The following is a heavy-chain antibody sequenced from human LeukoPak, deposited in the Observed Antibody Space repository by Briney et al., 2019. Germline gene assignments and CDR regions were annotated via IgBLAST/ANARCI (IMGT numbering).Heavy chain of an antibody. CDR1: GYTFTGYY. J-gene: IGHJ5*02. V-gene: IGHV1-2*02. CDR2: INPNSGGT. CDR3: ARDIHYDILTGYALYNWFDP. D-gene: IGHD3-9*01. Sequence: GASVKVSCKASGYTFTGYYMHWVRQAPGQGLEWMGWINPNSGGTNYAQKFQGRVTMTRDTSISTAYMELSRLRSDDTAVYYCARDIHYDILTGYALYNWFDPWDQGTLVTVSS.